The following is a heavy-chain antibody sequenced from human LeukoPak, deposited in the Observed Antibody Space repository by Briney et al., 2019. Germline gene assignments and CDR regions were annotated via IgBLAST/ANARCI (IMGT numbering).Heavy chain of an antibody. CDR3: ASPYCSGGSCPTPKNWFDP. Sequence: ASVKVSCKASGGTFSSYAISLVRQAPGQGLEWMGGIIPIFGTANYAQKFQGRVTITTDGSTSTAYMELSSLRSEDTAVYYCASPYCSGGSCPTPKNWFDPWGQGTLVTVSS. CDR2: IIPIFGTA. CDR1: GGTFSSYA. D-gene: IGHD2-15*01. V-gene: IGHV1-69*05. J-gene: IGHJ5*02.